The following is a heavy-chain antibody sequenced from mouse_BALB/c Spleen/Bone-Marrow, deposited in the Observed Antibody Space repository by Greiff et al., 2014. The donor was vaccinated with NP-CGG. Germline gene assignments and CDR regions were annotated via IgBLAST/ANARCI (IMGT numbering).Heavy chain of an antibody. CDR1: GFTFSSFG. CDR3: ARGGNFAWFAY. CDR2: ISSGSSTI. J-gene: IGHJ3*01. D-gene: IGHD2-1*01. V-gene: IGHV5-17*02. Sequence: EVNVVESGGGLVQPGGSRKLSCAASGFTFSSFGMHWVRQAPEKGLEWVACISSGSSTIYYADTVKGRFTISRDNPKNTLFLQMTSLRSEDAAMYYCARGGNFAWFAYWGQGTLVTVSA.